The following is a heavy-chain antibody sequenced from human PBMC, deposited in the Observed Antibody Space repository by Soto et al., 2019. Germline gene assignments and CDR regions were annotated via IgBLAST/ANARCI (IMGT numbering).Heavy chain of an antibody. Sequence: SETLSLTCTVSGGSISSSSYYWGWIRQPPGKGLEWIGSIYNIGSTNYNTSLRSRVTMSIDTSQEQFYLKLSSVTAADTAVYYCARVPGPWGQGTLVTVSS. CDR2: IYNIGST. J-gene: IGHJ5*02. V-gene: IGHV4-39*07. D-gene: IGHD7-27*01. CDR3: ARVPGP. CDR1: GGSISSSSYY.